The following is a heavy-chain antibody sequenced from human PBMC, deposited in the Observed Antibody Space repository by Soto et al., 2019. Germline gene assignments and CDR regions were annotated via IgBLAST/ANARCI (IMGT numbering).Heavy chain of an antibody. D-gene: IGHD6-19*01. CDR3: ARVMPSSCWYYYGMDV. CDR1: GGTFSSKS. J-gene: IGHJ6*02. CDR2: TIPIFGIV. Sequence: QVQLVQSGAEVKKPGSSVKVSCKASGGTFSSKSISWVRQAPGQGLEWVGGTIPIFGIVKYAQKFYDRVTITADESTSTAFMELSSLRSEDTAVYYCARVMPSSCWYYYGMDVWGQGTTVTVSS. V-gene: IGHV1-69*01.